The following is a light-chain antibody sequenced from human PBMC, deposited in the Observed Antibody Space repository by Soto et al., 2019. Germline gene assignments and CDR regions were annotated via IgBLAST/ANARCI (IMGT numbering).Light chain of an antibody. Sequence: EIVMTQSPATLSVSPGEGATLSCRASQSVSSSYLAWYQQKPGQAPRLLIYGASSRATGIPDRFSGSGSGTDFTLTISRLEPEDFAVYYCQQYGSSFTFGPGTKVDIK. J-gene: IGKJ3*01. CDR3: QQYGSSFT. CDR1: QSVSSSY. V-gene: IGKV3-20*01. CDR2: GAS.